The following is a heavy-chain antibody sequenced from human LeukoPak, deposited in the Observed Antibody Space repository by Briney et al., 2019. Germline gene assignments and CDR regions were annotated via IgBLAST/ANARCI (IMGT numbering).Heavy chain of an antibody. J-gene: IGHJ3*02. CDR1: GGTFSSYA. CDR3: TREGVYAPDGSGYHRDAFDI. Sequence: SVKVSCKASGGTFSSYAISWVRQAPGQGLEWMGRIIPILGIANYAQKFQGRVTITADKSTNTAHMELSRLESGDTAVYYCTREGVYAPDGSGYHRDAFDIWGQGTVVIVSS. CDR2: IIPILGIA. D-gene: IGHD3-22*01. V-gene: IGHV1-69*04.